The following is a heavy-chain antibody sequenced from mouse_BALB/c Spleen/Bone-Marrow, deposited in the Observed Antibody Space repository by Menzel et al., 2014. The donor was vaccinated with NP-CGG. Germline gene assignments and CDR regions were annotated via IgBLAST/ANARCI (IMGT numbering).Heavy chain of an antibody. CDR3: ARGGDNFARFAY. V-gene: IGHV1-69*02. CDR2: VDPSDGYT. D-gene: IGHD1-3*01. J-gene: IGHJ3*01. CDR1: GYTFXTYW. Sequence: VQLQESGAELVTPGASVKLSCKASGYTFXTYWMHWVKQRPGHGLEWIGQVDPSDGYTNYSQMFKGKATLTVDKSSSTAYMQLSSLSSEDSAVYYCARGGDNFARFAYWGQGTLVTVSA.